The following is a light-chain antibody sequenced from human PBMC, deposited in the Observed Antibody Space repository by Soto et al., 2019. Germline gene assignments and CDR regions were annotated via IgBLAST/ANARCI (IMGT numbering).Light chain of an antibody. J-gene: IGKJ5*01. CDR2: AAS. V-gene: IGKV1D-12*01. CDR3: QQANICPIT. CDR1: QGISSW. Sequence: DIQMTQSPSSVSSSVGERVTITCRASQGISSWLAAFQQKPGNAATLLLNAASCLQGGVPSRFSGSSSCTDFTLTIISLQPEDYLTYYCQQANICPITFGQGTRLEIK.